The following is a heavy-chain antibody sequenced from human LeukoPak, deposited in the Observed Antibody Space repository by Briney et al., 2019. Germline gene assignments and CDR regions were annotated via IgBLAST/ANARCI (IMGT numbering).Heavy chain of an antibody. CDR3: ARQVLIVGGRYGMDV. CDR1: GYTFNSYG. V-gene: IGHV1-18*01. CDR2: ISPYRGDT. Sequence: ASVKVSCKSSGYTFNSYGMSWVRQPPGQGLEWMGLISPYRGDTEYAQKIQGRVSMTTDTSTSTAYMELRGLRSDDTAVYYCARQVLIVGGRYGMDVWGQGTTVTVSS. J-gene: IGHJ6*02. D-gene: IGHD3-22*01.